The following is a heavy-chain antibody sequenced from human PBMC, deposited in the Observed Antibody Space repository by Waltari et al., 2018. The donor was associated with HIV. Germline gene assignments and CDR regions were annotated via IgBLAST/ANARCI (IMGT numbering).Heavy chain of an antibody. Sequence: QVLLQQWGTGLLKPSETLSLTCAVYGGSFSGYYWSWIRQPPGKGLEWIGEINHSGSTTYNPSLKSRVTISVDTSKNQFSLKLSSVTAADTAVYYSAHGYDNSGYLYYWGQGTLVTVSS. CDR1: GGSFSGYY. J-gene: IGHJ4*02. V-gene: IGHV4-34*01. D-gene: IGHD3-22*01. CDR3: AHGYDNSGYLYY. CDR2: INHSGST.